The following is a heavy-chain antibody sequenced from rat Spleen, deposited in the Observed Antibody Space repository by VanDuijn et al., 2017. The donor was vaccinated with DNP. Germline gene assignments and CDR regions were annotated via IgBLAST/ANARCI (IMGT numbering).Heavy chain of an antibody. D-gene: IGHD4-6*01. Sequence: EVQVLESGGGLEQPGNSLKLSCATSGFTFSTAWMYWYRQFPEKRLEWVARIKAKSNNYATDYTESVKGRFTISRDDSKSSIYLQMNNLKEEDTAIYYCARHSWELDYWGQGVMVTVSS. J-gene: IGHJ2*01. CDR3: ARHSWELDY. V-gene: IGHV6-6*01. CDR1: GFTFSTAW. CDR2: IKAKSNNYAT.